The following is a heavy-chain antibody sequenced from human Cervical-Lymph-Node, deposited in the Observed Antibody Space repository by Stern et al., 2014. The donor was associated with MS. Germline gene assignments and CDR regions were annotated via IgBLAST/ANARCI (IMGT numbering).Heavy chain of an antibody. J-gene: IGHJ3*02. CDR1: GFPFSPYW. Sequence: VQLWGFGGGLVQLGGPLGLSGAASGFPFSPYWLHWFRQAPGKGRVGVSGINSDESSTTYADSVKGRFSISRDNDKNTLYLQMNSLRAEDTAVYYCARGVMVAATYAYDIWGQGTMVTISS. V-gene: IGHV3-74*02. CDR2: INSDESST. D-gene: IGHD2-15*01. CDR3: ARGVMVAATYAYDI.